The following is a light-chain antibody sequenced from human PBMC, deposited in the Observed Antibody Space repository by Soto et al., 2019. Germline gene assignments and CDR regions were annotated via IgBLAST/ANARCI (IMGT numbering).Light chain of an antibody. J-gene: IGKJ2*02. Sequence: DIQMTQSPSSLSASVGDRVSLTCRAGQNVGSFVHWYQQKPGKAPRLLIYATSNLQSGVTSRISGSGSRTDFTLTICSLHPENFKSYFCHQSYSAQCPVGQVTKVDSK. CDR3: HQSYSAQCP. CDR1: QNVGSF. CDR2: ATS. V-gene: IGKV1-39*01.